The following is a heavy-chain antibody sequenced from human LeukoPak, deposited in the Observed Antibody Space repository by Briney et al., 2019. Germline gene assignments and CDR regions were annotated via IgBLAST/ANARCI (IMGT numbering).Heavy chain of an antibody. Sequence: AGGSLRPSCAASGFTFSTYAMHWVRQAPGKGLEWVAFIRSDASKKYYADSVKGRFAISRDNSKNTLYLQMNSLSAEDTAVYYCARDQGAYYYGSVLDYWGQGTLVTVFS. V-gene: IGHV3-30*02. J-gene: IGHJ4*02. CDR1: GFTFSTYA. CDR3: ARDQGAYYYGSVLDY. CDR2: IRSDASKK. D-gene: IGHD3-10*01.